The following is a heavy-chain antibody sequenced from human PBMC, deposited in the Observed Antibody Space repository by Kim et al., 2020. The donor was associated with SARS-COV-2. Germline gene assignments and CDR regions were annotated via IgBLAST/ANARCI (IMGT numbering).Heavy chain of an antibody. CDR2: IYYSGST. Sequence: SETLSLTCTVSGGSISSGGYYWSWIRQHPGKGLEWIGYIYYSGSTYYNPSLKSRVTISVDTSKNQFSLKLSSVTAADTAVYYCARAAITMVVVVNAFAIWGQGTRVPGSS. V-gene: IGHV4-31*03. D-gene: IGHD3-22*01. CDR3: ARAAITMVVVVNAFAI. CDR1: GGSISSGGYY. J-gene: IGHJ3*02.